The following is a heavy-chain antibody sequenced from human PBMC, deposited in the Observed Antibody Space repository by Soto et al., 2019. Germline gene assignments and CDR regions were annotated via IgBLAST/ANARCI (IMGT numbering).Heavy chain of an antibody. CDR2: ISAYNGNT. D-gene: IGHD3-10*01. J-gene: IGHJ3*02. CDR3: ARVWRFRLLWFGPSAFDI. Sequence: ASVKVSCKASGYTFTSYGISWVRQAPGQGLEWMGWISAYNGNTNYAQKLQGRVTMTTDTSTSTAYMELSSLRSDDTAVYYCARVWRFRLLWFGPSAFDIWGQGTMVTVSS. CDR1: GYTFTSYG. V-gene: IGHV1-18*01.